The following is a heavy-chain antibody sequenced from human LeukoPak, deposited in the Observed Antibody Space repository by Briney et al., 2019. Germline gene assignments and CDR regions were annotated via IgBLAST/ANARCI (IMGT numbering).Heavy chain of an antibody. J-gene: IGHJ4*02. V-gene: IGHV3-74*01. CDR3: ARRWYTGTYYYFDL. CDR2: INGDGTTT. Sequence: GGSLRHSCAASGFTLSTHWVHWVRQAPGKGLVWVSRINGDGTTTSYADSVKGRFTISRVNAKSTLYLEMDSLRAEDTAIYYCARRWYTGTYYYFDLWGQGTLVTVSS. CDR1: GFTLSTHW. D-gene: IGHD1-26*01.